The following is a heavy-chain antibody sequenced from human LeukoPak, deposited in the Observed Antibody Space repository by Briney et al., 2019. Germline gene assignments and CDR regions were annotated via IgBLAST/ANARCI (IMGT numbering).Heavy chain of an antibody. CDR3: AKAQGAMVRGVYFDY. CDR1: GFTFSSYS. V-gene: IGHV3-21*04. CDR2: ISSSSSYI. D-gene: IGHD3-10*01. J-gene: IGHJ4*02. Sequence: GGSLRLSCAASGFTFSSYSMNWVRQAPGKGLEWVSSISSSSSYIYYADSVKGRFTISRDNAKNSLYLQMNSLRAEDTALYYCAKAQGAMVRGVYFDYWGQGTLVTVSS.